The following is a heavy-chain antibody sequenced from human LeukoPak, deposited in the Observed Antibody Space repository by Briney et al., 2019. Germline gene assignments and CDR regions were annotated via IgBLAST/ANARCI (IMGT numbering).Heavy chain of an antibody. Sequence: GGSLRLSCAASGFTFSSYAMHWVRQAPGKGLEWVAVISYDGGNKYYADSVKGRFTISRDNSKNTLYLQMNSLRAEDTAVYYCARGSSGWYEFDYWGQGTLVTVSS. D-gene: IGHD6-19*01. V-gene: IGHV3-30-3*01. J-gene: IGHJ4*02. CDR3: ARGSSGWYEFDY. CDR2: ISYDGGNK. CDR1: GFTFSSYA.